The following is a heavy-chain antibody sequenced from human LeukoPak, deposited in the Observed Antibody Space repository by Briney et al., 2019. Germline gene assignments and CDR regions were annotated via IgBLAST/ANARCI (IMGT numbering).Heavy chain of an antibody. CDR1: GGSVSSGSYY. D-gene: IGHD3-10*01. CDR2: IYYSGST. J-gene: IGHJ4*02. Sequence: PSETLSLTCTVSGGSVSSGSYYWSWIRQPPGKGLEWIGYIYYSGSTNYNPSLKSRVTISVDTSKNQFSLKLSSVTAADTAVYYCARATNYYGSGSYYPHFDYWGQGTLVTASS. V-gene: IGHV4-61*01. CDR3: ARATNYYGSGSYYPHFDY.